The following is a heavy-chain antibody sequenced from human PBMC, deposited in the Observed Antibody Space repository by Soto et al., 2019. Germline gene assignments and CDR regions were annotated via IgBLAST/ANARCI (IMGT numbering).Heavy chain of an antibody. Sequence: DVQLLESGGGLAQRGGSLRLSCAASGFSFSTYGMTWVRQAPGKGLEWVSYGGSGGSTYYAASVKGRFTISTDNSKNTLYLPMNSLRAEETSVYYCVKFRGRAYHYYYMDVWGNGTTVTVSS. V-gene: IGHV3-23*01. CDR2: YGGSGGST. J-gene: IGHJ6*03. CDR1: GFSFSTYG. D-gene: IGHD3-16*01. CDR3: VKFRGRAYHYYYMDV.